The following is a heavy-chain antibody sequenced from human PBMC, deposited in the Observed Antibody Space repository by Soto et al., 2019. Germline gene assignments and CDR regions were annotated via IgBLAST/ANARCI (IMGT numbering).Heavy chain of an antibody. V-gene: IGHV4-61*01. CDR2: IDYSGSI. CDR1: GGSVSSGNYY. D-gene: IGHD2-15*01. CDR3: AVVAATRAELMDV. J-gene: IGHJ6*02. Sequence: SETLSLTCTVSGGSVSSGNYYWSWIRQPPGKGLEWIGYIDYSGSIKYNPSLESRVTISVETSKDQFSLKLSSVTAADTAVYYCAVVAATRAELMDVWGQGTTVTVSS.